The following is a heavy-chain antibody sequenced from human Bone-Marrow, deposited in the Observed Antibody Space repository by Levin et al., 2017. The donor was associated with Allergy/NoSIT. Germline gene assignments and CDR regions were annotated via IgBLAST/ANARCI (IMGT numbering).Heavy chain of an antibody. D-gene: IGHD2/OR15-2a*01. CDR2: AYYKSEWIT. V-gene: IGHV6-1*01. CDR1: GDTVSTSSAT. CDR3: ARERVEEYTSWYETFDY. J-gene: IGHJ4*02. Sequence: SETLSLTCAVSGDTVSTSSATWNWIRQSPSRGLEWLGRAYYKSEWITDYAMSVKSRITITPDTSKNQFSLHLNSVTPEDTAVYYCARERVEEYTSWYETFDYWGQGTQVTVSS.